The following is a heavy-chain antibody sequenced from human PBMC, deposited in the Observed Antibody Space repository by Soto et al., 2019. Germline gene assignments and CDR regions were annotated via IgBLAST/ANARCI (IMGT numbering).Heavy chain of an antibody. D-gene: IGHD3-10*01. J-gene: IGHJ4*02. Sequence: SETLSLTCAVSCVSISSGNWWTWVRQSPQRGLEYIGEIFHDGTANYYPSFERRVAISVDTSKNQFSLKLTSVTAADTAIYFCARLVYDTRLNYMYFDFWGQGTLVTVSS. CDR3: ARLVYDTRLNYMYFDF. CDR1: CVSISSGNW. CDR2: IFHDGTA. V-gene: IGHV4-4*02.